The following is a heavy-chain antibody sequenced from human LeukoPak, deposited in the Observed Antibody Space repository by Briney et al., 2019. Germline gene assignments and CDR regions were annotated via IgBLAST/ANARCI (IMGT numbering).Heavy chain of an antibody. J-gene: IGHJ4*02. CDR1: GFTVSSNY. CDR2: IYSGGST. Sequence: GGSLRLSCAASGFTVSSNYMSWVRQAPGKGLEWVSVIYSGGSTYYADSVKGRFTISRDNSKNTLYLQMNSLRAEDTAVYYCARDLSGVRGTDYWRQGTLVTVSS. V-gene: IGHV3-66*01. CDR3: ARDLSGVRGTDY. D-gene: IGHD3-10*01.